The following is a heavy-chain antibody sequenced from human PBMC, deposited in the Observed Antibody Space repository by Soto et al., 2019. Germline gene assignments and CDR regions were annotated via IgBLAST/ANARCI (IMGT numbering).Heavy chain of an antibody. CDR1: GSTFSSYA. J-gene: IGHJ6*02. CDR3: ARDRILYSYGMDV. D-gene: IGHD2-15*01. Sequence: QVQLVESGGGVVQPGRSPRLSCAASGSTFSSYAMHWVRQAPGKGLEWVAVISYDGSNKYYADSVKGRFTISRDNSKNTLCLQMNSVRAEDTAVYYCARDRILYSYGMDVWGQGTTVTVSS. CDR2: ISYDGSNK. V-gene: IGHV3-30-3*01.